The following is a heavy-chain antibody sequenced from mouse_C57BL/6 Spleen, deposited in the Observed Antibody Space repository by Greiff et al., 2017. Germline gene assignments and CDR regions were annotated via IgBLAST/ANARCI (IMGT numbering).Heavy chain of an antibody. CDR3: ARRSNYAMDY. CDR1: GYAFSSYW. Sequence: VKVVESGAELVKPGASVKISCKASGYAFSSYWMNWVKQRPGKGLEWIGQIYPGDGDTNYNGKFKGKATLTADKSSSTAYMQLSSLTSEDSAVYFCARRSNYAMDYWGQGTSVTVSS. CDR2: IYPGDGDT. J-gene: IGHJ4*01. V-gene: IGHV1-80*01.